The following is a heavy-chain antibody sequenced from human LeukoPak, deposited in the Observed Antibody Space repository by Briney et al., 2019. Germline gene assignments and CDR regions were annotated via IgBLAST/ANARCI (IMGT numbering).Heavy chain of an antibody. Sequence: AGGSLRLSCAASGSTFSSYWMSWVRQAPGKGLESVANINQDGRQIYYVDSVKGRFTISRDNAKNSLYLQMNSLRVEDTAVYYCARSLWPEDYWGQGTLVTVSS. CDR1: GSTFSSYW. CDR2: INQDGRQI. D-gene: IGHD3-16*01. V-gene: IGHV3-7*01. CDR3: ARSLWPEDY. J-gene: IGHJ4*02.